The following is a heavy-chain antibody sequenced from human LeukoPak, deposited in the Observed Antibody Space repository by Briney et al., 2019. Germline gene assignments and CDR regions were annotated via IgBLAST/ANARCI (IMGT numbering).Heavy chain of an antibody. V-gene: IGHV3-48*01. CDR3: ARDQGGGTFDI. D-gene: IGHD3-16*01. Sequence: GGSLRLSCAASGFTFSNYYMNWVRQAPGKGLEWVSYISDSSNTMYYADSVKGRFTISRDNAKNSLYLQVHSLRVEDTAVYYCARDQGGGTFDIWGQGTMVTVSS. J-gene: IGHJ3*02. CDR2: ISDSSNTM. CDR1: GFTFSNYY.